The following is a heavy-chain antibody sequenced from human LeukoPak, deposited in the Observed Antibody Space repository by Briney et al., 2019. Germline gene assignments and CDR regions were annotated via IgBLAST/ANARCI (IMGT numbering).Heavy chain of an antibody. D-gene: IGHD2-21*02. CDR3: ARDCGGDCSDAFDI. CDR1: GGSISSGDYY. CDR2: IYYSGST. Sequence: PSETLSLTCTVSGGSISSGDYYWSWIRQPPGKGLEWIGYIYYSGSTYYNPSLKSRVTISVDTSKNQFSLKLSSVTAADTAVYYCARDCGGDCSDAFDIWGQGTMVTVSS. J-gene: IGHJ3*02. V-gene: IGHV4-30-4*08.